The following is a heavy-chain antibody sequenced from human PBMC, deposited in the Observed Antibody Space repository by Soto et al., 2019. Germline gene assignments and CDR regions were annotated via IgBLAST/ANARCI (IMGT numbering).Heavy chain of an antibody. V-gene: IGHV4-31*03. CDR3: AIVIGGGSEYYFDF. CDR1: GVSISSGDYY. Sequence: PSETLSLTCTVSGVSISSGDYYWSWIRQHPGKGLEWIGNLYYSGSNYYNPSLKSRVILSVDTSKNNFSRTPRSATPSDSAMYDCAIVIGGGSEYYFDFWGRAALVNLSS. CDR2: LYYSGSN. D-gene: IGHD1-26*01. J-gene: IGHJ4*02.